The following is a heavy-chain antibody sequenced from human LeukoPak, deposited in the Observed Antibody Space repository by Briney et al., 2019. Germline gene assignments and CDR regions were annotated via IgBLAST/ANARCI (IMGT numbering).Heavy chain of an antibody. Sequence: GSLRLSCAASGFTFSSYSMNWVRQAPGKGLEWVSYISSSSSTIYYADSVKGRFTISRDNAKNSLYLQMNSLRVEDTAVYYCARIPGGYYYAMDVWGQGTTVTVSS. V-gene: IGHV3-48*01. D-gene: IGHD3-16*01. CDR3: ARIPGGYYYAMDV. J-gene: IGHJ6*02. CDR2: ISSSSSTI. CDR1: GFTFSSYS.